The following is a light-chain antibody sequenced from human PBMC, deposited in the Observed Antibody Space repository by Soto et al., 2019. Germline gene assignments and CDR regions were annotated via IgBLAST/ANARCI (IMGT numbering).Light chain of an antibody. CDR2: KAS. CDR1: QSISSW. J-gene: IGKJ2*01. CDR3: XXXNSYSRT. Sequence: DIQMTQSPSTLSASVGDRVTITCRASQSISSWLAWYQQKPGKAPKLLIYKASSLESGVPSRFSGSGSGTXFTLTXSSLXPXXXXXXXXXXXNSYSRTFGQGTKLEIK. V-gene: IGKV1-5*03.